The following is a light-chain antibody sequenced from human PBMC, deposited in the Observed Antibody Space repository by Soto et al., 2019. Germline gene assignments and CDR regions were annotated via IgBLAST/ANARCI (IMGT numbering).Light chain of an antibody. V-gene: IGKV3-15*01. CDR3: QQYNNWPGT. Sequence: EIVMTQSPATLSVSPGERANLSCRATQSVGSNLAWYQQKPGQAPRLLIYGASTRATGIPARFSGSGSGTEFTLTISSLQSEDFAVYYCQQYNNWPGTFGQGTKVEI. CDR1: QSVGSN. J-gene: IGKJ1*01. CDR2: GAS.